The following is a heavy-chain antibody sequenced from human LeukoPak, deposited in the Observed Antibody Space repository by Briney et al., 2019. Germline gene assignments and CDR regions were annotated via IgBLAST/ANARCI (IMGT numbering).Heavy chain of an antibody. CDR3: ARWDRVDIAATNDDY. V-gene: IGHV1-18*04. Sequence: ASVKVSCKASGYTFTTYTISRVRQAPGQGLEWMGWISVYNGNTNTALKFQGRVTMTADRSTSTAYMELRSLTSDDTSVYYCARWDRVDIAATNDDYWGQGTLVTASS. J-gene: IGHJ4*02. CDR1: GYTFTTYT. D-gene: IGHD5-12*01. CDR2: ISVYNGNT.